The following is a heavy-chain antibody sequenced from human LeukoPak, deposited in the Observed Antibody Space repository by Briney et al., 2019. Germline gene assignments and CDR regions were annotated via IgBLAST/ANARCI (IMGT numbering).Heavy chain of an antibody. D-gene: IGHD2-21*02. V-gene: IGHV1-18*01. CDR3: ARDRAGGDPTPFDY. CDR1: GYTFTSYG. J-gene: IGHJ4*02. CDR2: ISAYNGNT. Sequence: ASVKVSCKASGYTFTSYGISWVRQAPGQGREWMGWISAYNGNTNYAQKLQGRVTMTTDTSTSTAYMELRSLRSDDTAVYYCARDRAGGDPTPFDYWGQGTLVTVSS.